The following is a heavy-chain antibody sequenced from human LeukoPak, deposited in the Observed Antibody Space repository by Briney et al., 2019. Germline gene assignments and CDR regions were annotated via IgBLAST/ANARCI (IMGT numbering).Heavy chain of an antibody. CDR2: ISHSGST. V-gene: IGHV4-34*01. CDR3: ARGPTVRLFDY. J-gene: IGHJ4*02. D-gene: IGHD4-17*01. CDR1: GGSFSGYY. Sequence: PSETLSLTCAVYGGSFSGYYWSWIRQPPGKGLEWIGEISHSGSTNYNPSLKSRVTISVDTSKNQFSLKLSSVTAADTAVYYCARGPTVRLFDYWGQGTLVTVSS.